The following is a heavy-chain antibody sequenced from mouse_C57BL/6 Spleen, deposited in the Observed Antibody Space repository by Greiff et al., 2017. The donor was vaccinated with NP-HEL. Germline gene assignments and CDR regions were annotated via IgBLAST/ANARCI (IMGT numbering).Heavy chain of an antibody. CDR1: GYTFTSYW. D-gene: IGHD1-1*01. Sequence: QVQLQQPGAELVKPGASVKMSCKASGYTFTSYWITWVKQRPGQGLEWIGDIYPGSGSTNYNEKFKSKATLTVDTSSSTAYMQLSSLTSEDSAVYYWARGRPFYYGSSYGAMDYWGQGTSVTVSS. V-gene: IGHV1-55*01. CDR2: IYPGSGST. CDR3: ARGRPFYYGSSYGAMDY. J-gene: IGHJ4*01.